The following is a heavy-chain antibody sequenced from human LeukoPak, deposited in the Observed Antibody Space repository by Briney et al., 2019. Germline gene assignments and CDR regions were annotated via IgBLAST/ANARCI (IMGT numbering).Heavy chain of an antibody. Sequence: SETLSLTCAVSGGSISSSNWWSWVRQPPGKGLEWIGSIYYSGSTYYNPSLKSRVTISVDTSKNQFSLKLSSVTAADTAVYYCARRLPYSSGWYYFDYWGQGTLVTVSS. CDR1: GGSISSSNW. J-gene: IGHJ4*02. D-gene: IGHD6-19*01. CDR2: IYYSGST. CDR3: ARRLPYSSGWYYFDY. V-gene: IGHV4-39*01.